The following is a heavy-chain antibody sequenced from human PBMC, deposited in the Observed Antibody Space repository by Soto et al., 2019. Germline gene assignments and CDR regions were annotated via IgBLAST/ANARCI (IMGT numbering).Heavy chain of an antibody. D-gene: IGHD5-18*01. Sequence: GGSLRLSCAASGFTFSSYEMNWVRQAPGKGLEWVSAISGSGGSTYYADSVKGRFTISRDNSKNTLYLQMNSLRAEDTAVYYCAKGGVGTANGVVDYWGQGTLVTVSS. CDR2: ISGSGGST. J-gene: IGHJ4*02. CDR1: GFTFSSYE. CDR3: AKGGVGTANGVVDY. V-gene: IGHV3-23*01.